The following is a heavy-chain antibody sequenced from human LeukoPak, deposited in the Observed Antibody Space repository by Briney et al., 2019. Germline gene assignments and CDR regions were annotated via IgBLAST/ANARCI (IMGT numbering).Heavy chain of an antibody. V-gene: IGHV1-2*02. Sequence: ASVKVSCKASGYTFTDYYMHWVRQAPGQGFEWMGWINPNSGGTRYAQNFQGRVTMTRDTSISTGYMELSRLRSDDTAVYYCAFLPDSSGYYYGNYWGQGTLVTVSS. CDR1: GYTFTDYY. D-gene: IGHD3-22*01. J-gene: IGHJ4*02. CDR2: INPNSGGT. CDR3: AFLPDSSGYYYGNY.